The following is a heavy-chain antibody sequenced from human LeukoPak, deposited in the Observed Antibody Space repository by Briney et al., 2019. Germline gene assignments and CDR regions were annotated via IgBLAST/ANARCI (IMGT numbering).Heavy chain of an antibody. Sequence: SETLSLTCAVSGGSISSGGYSWSWIRQPPGKGLEWIGYIYHSGSTYYNPSLKSRVTISVDTSKNQFSLKLSSVTAADTAVYYCARDRGYGVFFDYWGQGTLVTVSS. J-gene: IGHJ4*02. D-gene: IGHD4-17*01. CDR2: IYHSGST. CDR1: GGSISSGGYS. CDR3: ARDRGYGVFFDY. V-gene: IGHV4-30-2*05.